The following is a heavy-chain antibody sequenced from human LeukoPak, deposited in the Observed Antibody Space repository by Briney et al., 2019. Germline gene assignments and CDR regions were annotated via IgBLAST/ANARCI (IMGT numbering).Heavy chain of an antibody. D-gene: IGHD6-13*01. CDR1: GFTVSSNY. J-gene: IGHJ4*02. CDR3: ARGGSSLNFDY. CDR2: IYSGGCT. V-gene: IGHV3-53*01. Sequence: GGSLRLSCAASGFTVSSNYMSWVRQAPGKGLQWVSVIYSGGCTHYADSVKGRFTISRDNSKNTLYLQMNNLRAEDTAVYYCARGGSSLNFDYWGQGTLVTVSS.